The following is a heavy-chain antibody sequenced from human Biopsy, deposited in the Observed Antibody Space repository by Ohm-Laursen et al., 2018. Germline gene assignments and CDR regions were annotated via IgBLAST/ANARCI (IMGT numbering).Heavy chain of an antibody. CDR3: ARRGSGGRSFDY. CDR2: ISNSGNT. Sequence: SDTLSLTCPVSGDSINSSYWSWIRQAPGKGLEWIGFISNSGNTNYNLSLKSRVTISADTSKNQFSLKLGSVTVADTAVFYCARRGSGGRSFDYWGQGSLVTVSS. V-gene: IGHV4-59*08. CDR1: GDSINSSY. J-gene: IGHJ4*02. D-gene: IGHD2-15*01.